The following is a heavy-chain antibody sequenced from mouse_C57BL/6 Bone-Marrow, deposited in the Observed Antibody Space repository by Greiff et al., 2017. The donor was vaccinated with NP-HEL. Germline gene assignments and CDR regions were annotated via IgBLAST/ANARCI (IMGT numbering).Heavy chain of an antibody. Sequence: QVQLQQPGAELVKPGASVKMSCKASGYTFTSYWITWVKQRPGQGLEWIGDIYPGSGSTNYNEKFKSKATLTVDTSSSTAYMQLSSLTSEDSAVYYSAREGRQLRLYYLDYWGQGTTLTVSS. CDR1: GYTFTSYW. V-gene: IGHV1-55*01. D-gene: IGHD3-2*02. J-gene: IGHJ2*01. CDR2: IYPGSGST. CDR3: AREGRQLRLYYLDY.